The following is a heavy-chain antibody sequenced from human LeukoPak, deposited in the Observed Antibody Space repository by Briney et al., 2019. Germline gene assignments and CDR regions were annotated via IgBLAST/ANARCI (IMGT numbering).Heavy chain of an antibody. CDR1: GFTFSSYW. J-gene: IGHJ4*02. D-gene: IGHD1-26*01. CDR3: AKDRSGSYSQGLDY. CDR2: VNTGGSST. V-gene: IGHV3-74*01. Sequence: PGGSLRLSCAASGFTFSSYWMHWVRQAPGKGLVWVSRVNTGGSSTNYADSVKGRFTISRDNSKNTLYLQMNSLRAEDTAVYFCAKDRSGSYSQGLDYWGQGTLVTVSS.